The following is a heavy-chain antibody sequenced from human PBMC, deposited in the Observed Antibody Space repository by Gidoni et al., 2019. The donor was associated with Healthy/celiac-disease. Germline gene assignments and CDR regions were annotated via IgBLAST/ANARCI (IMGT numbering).Heavy chain of an antibody. CDR3: AREGSGSYLGRVDY. D-gene: IGHD3-10*01. J-gene: IGHJ4*02. CDR2: IKQDGSEK. Sequence: EVQLVESGGGLVQPGGSLRLSCAASGFTFSSYWMSWVRQAPGKGLEWVGNIKQDGSEKYYVDSVKGRFTISRDNAKNSLYLQMNSLRAEDTAVYYCAREGSGSYLGRVDYWGQGTLVTVSS. CDR1: GFTFSSYW. V-gene: IGHV3-7*01.